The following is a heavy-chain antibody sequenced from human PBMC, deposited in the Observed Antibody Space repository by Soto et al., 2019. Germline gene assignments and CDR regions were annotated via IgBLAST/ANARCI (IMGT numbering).Heavy chain of an antibody. V-gene: IGHV1-2*02. D-gene: IGHD1-1*01. CDR2: INPNSGGT. Sequence: QVQLGQSGAEVRKPGASVKVSCKASGYTFSDYYIHWVRQDHGQGLEWMGWINPNSGGTKYAPKFQGGVTMTRDTSITTAYMELSRLRSGDTAVYYCAREPATAKPEGVDFWGQGTLVTVSS. CDR1: GYTFSDYY. J-gene: IGHJ4*02. CDR3: AREPATAKPEGVDF.